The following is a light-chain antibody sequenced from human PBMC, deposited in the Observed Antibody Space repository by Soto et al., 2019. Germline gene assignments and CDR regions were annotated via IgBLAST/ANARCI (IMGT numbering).Light chain of an antibody. Sequence: IQMTQSPSTLSASVGDRVTITCRASASISSWLAWYQQQPGKAPKLLIYKSSILENGVPSRFSGSGSGTDFTLTISSLQPEDVATYYCQKYDSAPTFGPGTKVDI. CDR1: ASISSW. J-gene: IGKJ1*01. CDR3: QKYDSAPT. CDR2: KSS. V-gene: IGKV1-5*03.